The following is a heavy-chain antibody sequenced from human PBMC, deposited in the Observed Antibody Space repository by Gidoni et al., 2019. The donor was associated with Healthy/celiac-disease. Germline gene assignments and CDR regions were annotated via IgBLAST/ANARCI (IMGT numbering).Heavy chain of an antibody. Sequence: QVQLQEAGQGLVKPSETLSLTCAVSGYSISSAYYWGWTRQPPGQGLEGIGSIYHSGSTYYNPSLKSRVTISVDTSKNQFSLKLSSVTAADPSVYYCARGDWSGGFDYWGQGTLVTVSS. CDR1: GYSISSAYY. CDR2: IYHSGST. V-gene: IGHV4-38-2*01. CDR3: ARGDWSGGFDY. D-gene: IGHD3-3*01. J-gene: IGHJ4*02.